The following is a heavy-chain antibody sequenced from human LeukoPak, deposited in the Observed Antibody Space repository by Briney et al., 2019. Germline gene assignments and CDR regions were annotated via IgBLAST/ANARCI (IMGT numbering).Heavy chain of an antibody. D-gene: IGHD3-3*01. CDR3: ARAQRPHYDFWSGYSNFDY. J-gene: IGHJ4*02. CDR1: GGSISSSSYY. CDR2: IYTSGST. V-gene: IGHV4-61*02. Sequence: SETLSLTCTVSGGSISSSSYYWSWIRQPAGKGLEWIGRIYTSGSTNYNPSLKSRVTISVDTSKNQFSLKLSSVTAADTAVYYCARAQRPHYDFWSGYSNFDYWGQGTLVTVSS.